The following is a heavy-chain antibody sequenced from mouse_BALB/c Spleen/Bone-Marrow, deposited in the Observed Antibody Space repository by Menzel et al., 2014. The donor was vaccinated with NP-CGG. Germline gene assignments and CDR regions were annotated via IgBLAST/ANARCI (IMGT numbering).Heavy chain of an antibody. CDR2: IDPANGNT. CDR1: GFSIXDTY. Sequence: EVKLQESGAELVKPGASVKLSCTASGFSIXDTYMHWVKQRPEQGLEWIGRIDPANGNTKYDPKFQGKATITADTSSNTAYLQLSSLTPEDTAVYYCARGGSSYGWYFGVWGAGTTVTVSS. J-gene: IGHJ1*01. CDR3: ARGGSSYGWYFGV. D-gene: IGHD1-1*01. V-gene: IGHV14-3*02.